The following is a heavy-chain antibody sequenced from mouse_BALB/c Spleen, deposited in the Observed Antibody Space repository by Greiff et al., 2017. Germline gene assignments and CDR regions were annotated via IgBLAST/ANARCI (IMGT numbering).Heavy chain of an antibody. J-gene: IGHJ2*01. CDR1: GYAFSSYW. CDR2: IYPGDGDT. Sequence: QVQLQQSGAELVRPGSSVKISCKASGYAFSSYWMNWVKQRPGQGLEWIGQIYPGDGDTNYNGKFKGKATLTADKSSSTAYMQLSSLTSEDSAVYFCARSAVAFGDFAYWGQGTTLTVSS. CDR3: ARSAVAFGDFAY. V-gene: IGHV1-80*01.